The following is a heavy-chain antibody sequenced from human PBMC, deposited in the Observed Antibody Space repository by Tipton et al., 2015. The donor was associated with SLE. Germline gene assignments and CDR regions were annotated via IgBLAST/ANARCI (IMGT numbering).Heavy chain of an antibody. V-gene: IGHV1-3*01. J-gene: IGHJ4*02. CDR2: VNAGNGDT. Sequence: QSGAEVKKPGASVKVSCKASGYTFTNYAILWVRQAPGHRLEWMGWVNAGNGDTQYSQKFQGKVTFTRDTSATTVYMELSSLTFEDTAVYFCAGRHGCGDYWGQGTVVTVSS. CDR1: GYTFTNYA. CDR3: AGRHGCGDY. D-gene: IGHD5-24*01.